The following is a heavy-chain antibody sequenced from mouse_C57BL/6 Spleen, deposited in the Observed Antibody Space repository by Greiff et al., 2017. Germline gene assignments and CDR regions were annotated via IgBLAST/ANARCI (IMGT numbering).Heavy chain of an antibody. J-gene: IGHJ2*01. CDR1: GYTFTSYW. Sequence: VQLQQPGAELVMPGASVKLSCKASGYTFTSYWMHWVKQRPGQGLEWIGEIDPSDSYTNYNQKFKGKSTLTVDKSSSTAYMQLSSLTSEDSAVYYCARKDLLDYFDYWGQGTTLTVSS. V-gene: IGHV1-69*01. CDR3: ARKDLLDYFDY. CDR2: IDPSDSYT. D-gene: IGHD1-1*01.